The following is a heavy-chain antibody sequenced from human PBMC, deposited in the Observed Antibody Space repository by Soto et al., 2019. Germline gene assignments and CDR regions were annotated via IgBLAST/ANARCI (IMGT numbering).Heavy chain of an antibody. D-gene: IGHD1-7*01. CDR3: AKDRNYPRDQFHY. CDR1: GFTFSTYA. Sequence: GGSLRLSCAASGFTFSTYALSWVRQAPGKGLEWVSAISANGQGIYYADSVRGRVTISRDNSKDTIFLHMDSLRAEDTAVYYCAKDRNYPRDQFHYWGQGTLVTVSS. V-gene: IGHV3-23*01. J-gene: IGHJ4*02. CDR2: ISANGQGI.